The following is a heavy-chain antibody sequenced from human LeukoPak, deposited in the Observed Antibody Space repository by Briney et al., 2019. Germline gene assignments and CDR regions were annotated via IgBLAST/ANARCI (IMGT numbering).Heavy chain of an antibody. CDR3: ARDLRGLGHY. Sequence: ASVKVSCKASGYTFSSYYMHWVRQAPGQGLEWMGIINPSGGSTSYAQKFQGRVTMTRDTSTSTAYMELRSLRSDDTAVYYCARDLRGLGHYWGQGTLVTVSS. CDR2: INPSGGST. D-gene: IGHD7-27*01. CDR1: GYTFSSYY. J-gene: IGHJ4*02. V-gene: IGHV1-46*01.